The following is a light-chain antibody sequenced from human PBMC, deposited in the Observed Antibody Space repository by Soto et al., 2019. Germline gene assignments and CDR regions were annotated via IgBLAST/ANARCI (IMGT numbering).Light chain of an antibody. Sequence: QSALTQPASVSGSPGQSITISCTGTSSDVGSYNLVSWYQQHAGKAPKLMIYEDSTRPSGISNRFSGSKSGNTASLTISGLQAEDEADYYCCSYAGSRTWVFGGGTKLTVL. V-gene: IGLV2-23*01. CDR2: EDS. J-gene: IGLJ2*01. CDR3: CSYAGSRTWV. CDR1: SSDVGSYNL.